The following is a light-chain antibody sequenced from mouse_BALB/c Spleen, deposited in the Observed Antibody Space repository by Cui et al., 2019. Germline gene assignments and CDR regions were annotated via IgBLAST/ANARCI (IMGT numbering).Light chain of an antibody. Sequence: QIVLTQSPAIMSGSPGEKVTITCSASSSVSYMHWFQQKPGTSPKLWIYSTSNLASGVPARFSGSGSGTSYSLTISRMEAEDAATYYCQQRSSYPPTFGGGTKLEIK. CDR3: QQRSSYPPT. CDR1: SSVSY. V-gene: IGKV4-57*01. J-gene: IGKJ1*01. CDR2: STS.